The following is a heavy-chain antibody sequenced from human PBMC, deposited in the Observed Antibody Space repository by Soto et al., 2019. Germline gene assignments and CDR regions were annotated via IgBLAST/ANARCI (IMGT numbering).Heavy chain of an antibody. D-gene: IGHD5-12*01. J-gene: IGHJ4*02. CDR2: IIPIFGTA. Sequence: SVKVSCKASGGTLSSYAISLVRQAPGQGLEWMGGIIPIFGTANYAQKFQGRVTITADESTSTAYMELSSLRSEDTAVYYCARGVLARYNLGPFDYWGQGTLVTVSS. V-gene: IGHV1-69*13. CDR3: ARGVLARYNLGPFDY. CDR1: GGTLSSYA.